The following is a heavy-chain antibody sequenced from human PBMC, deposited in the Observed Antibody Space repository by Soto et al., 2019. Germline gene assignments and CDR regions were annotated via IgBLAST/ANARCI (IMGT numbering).Heavy chain of an antibody. CDR3: AKGDVGSHYDILTGYLNFYYYGMDV. J-gene: IGHJ6*02. Sequence: GGSLILSCAASGFTFSSYAMSWVRQAPGKGLEWVSAISGSGGSTYYADSVKGRFTISRDNSKNTLYLQMNSLRAEDTAVYYCAKGDVGSHYDILTGYLNFYYYGMDVWGQGTTVTVSS. CDR2: ISGSGGST. CDR1: GFTFSSYA. D-gene: IGHD3-9*01. V-gene: IGHV3-23*01.